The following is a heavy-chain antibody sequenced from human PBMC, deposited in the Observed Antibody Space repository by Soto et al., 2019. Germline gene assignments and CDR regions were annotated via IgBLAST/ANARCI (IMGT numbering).Heavy chain of an antibody. CDR1: GYSFASYW. J-gene: IGHJ2*01. CDR2: IYPGDSDT. V-gene: IGHV5-51*03. CDR3: ARTGYCSGGSCYRYWYFDL. D-gene: IGHD2-15*01. Sequence: EVRLVQSGAEVKKPGESLKISCKGSGYSFASYWVAWVRQMPGKGLEWMGIIYPGDSDTRYSPSFQGQVSISADKSTSTAYLQWSSLKASDTAMYYCARTGYCSGGSCYRYWYFDLWGRGTLVTVSS.